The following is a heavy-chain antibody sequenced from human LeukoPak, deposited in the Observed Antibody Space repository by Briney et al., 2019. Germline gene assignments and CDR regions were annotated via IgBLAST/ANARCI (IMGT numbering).Heavy chain of an antibody. D-gene: IGHD3-22*01. CDR2: FDPEDGET. CDR3: ARVGYYESSGYYEY. Sequence: ASVKVSCKVSGYTLTELSMHWVRQAPGKGLEWMGGFDPEDGETIYALKFQGRVTMTEDTSTDTAYMELSSLRSDDTAVYYCARVGYYESSGYYEYWGQGTLVTVSS. V-gene: IGHV1-24*01. J-gene: IGHJ4*02. CDR1: GYTLTELS.